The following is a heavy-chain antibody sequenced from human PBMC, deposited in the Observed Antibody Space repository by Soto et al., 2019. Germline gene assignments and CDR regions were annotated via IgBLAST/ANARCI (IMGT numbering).Heavy chain of an antibody. Sequence: QVQLVQSGAEVKKPGSSVKVSCKASGGTFSSYTISWVRQAPGQGLEWMGTIIPILGIANYAQKFQGRVTITADKSTSTAYMELSSLRSEDTAVYYCARRYYYDSSGYYRDWGQGTLVTVSS. D-gene: IGHD3-22*01. CDR2: IIPILGIA. J-gene: IGHJ4*02. V-gene: IGHV1-69*02. CDR1: GGTFSSYT. CDR3: ARRYYYDSSGYYRD.